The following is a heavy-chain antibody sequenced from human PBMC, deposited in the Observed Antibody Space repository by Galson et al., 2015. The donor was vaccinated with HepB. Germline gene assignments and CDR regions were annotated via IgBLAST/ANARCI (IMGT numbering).Heavy chain of an antibody. CDR2: IFYSGST. V-gene: IGHV4-39*02. CDR1: GGSISSNHHY. J-gene: IGHJ5*02. CDR3: ARVGMGSERLDP. Sequence: ETLSLTCTVSGGSISSNHHYWGWIRQPPGKGLEWVGNIFYSGSTDYNPSLKSRVTISVDTSKNHFSLRLSSVTAADTAVYYCARVGMGSERLDPWGQGTLVTVSS. D-gene: IGHD6-25*01.